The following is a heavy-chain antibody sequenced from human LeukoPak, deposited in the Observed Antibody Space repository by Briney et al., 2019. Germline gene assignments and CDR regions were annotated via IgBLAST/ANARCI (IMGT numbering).Heavy chain of an antibody. CDR3: ARDLTYYDYVWGSYQQGYFDY. D-gene: IGHD3-16*02. V-gene: IGHV4-34*01. CDR2: INHSGST. J-gene: IGHJ4*02. CDR1: GGSFSGYY. Sequence: SETLSLTCAVYGGSFSGYYWSWIRQPPGKGLEWIGEINHSGSTNYNPSLKSRVTISVDTSKNQFSLKLSSVTAADTAVYYCARDLTYYDYVWGSYQQGYFDYWGQGTLVTVSS.